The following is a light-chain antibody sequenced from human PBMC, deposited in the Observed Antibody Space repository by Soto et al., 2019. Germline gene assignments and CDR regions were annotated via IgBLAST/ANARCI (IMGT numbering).Light chain of an antibody. V-gene: IGKV3-11*01. J-gene: IGKJ5*01. CDR3: QQRSNLIP. CDR2: DAS. Sequence: VLTQYKTTLSLSPGERATLSCRASQSVSSYLAWYQQKPGQAPRLLIYDASNRATGIPARFSGSGSGTDFTLTISSLEPEDFAVYYCQQRSNLIPFGQGRLLAIK. CDR1: QSVSSY.